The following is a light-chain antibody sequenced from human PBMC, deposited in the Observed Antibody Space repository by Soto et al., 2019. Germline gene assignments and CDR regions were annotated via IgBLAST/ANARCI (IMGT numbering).Light chain of an antibody. CDR3: QQYNNWPWT. Sequence: EIVMTQSPATLSLSPGERATLSGRASQSVSDTLAWYQQKPGQAPRLLIYSASRRATGFPGRFSGSGSGTDFTLTISSLQSEDLAVYYCQQYNNWPWTFGQGTKVDIK. CDR1: QSVSDT. J-gene: IGKJ1*01. CDR2: SAS. V-gene: IGKV3-15*01.